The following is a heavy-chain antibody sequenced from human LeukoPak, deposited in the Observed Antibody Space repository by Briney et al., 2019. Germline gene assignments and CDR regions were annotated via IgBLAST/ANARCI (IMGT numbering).Heavy chain of an antibody. V-gene: IGHV4-59*08. CDR2: IYYSGST. Sequence: SETLSLTCTVSGGSMSPYHWGWIRQPPGKGLEWTGYIYYSGSTNYNPSLKSRVTISVDTSKNQFSLKLSSVTAADTAIFYCARAVSGRFDYWGQGTLVTVSS. J-gene: IGHJ4*02. CDR1: GGSMSPYH. CDR3: ARAVSGRFDY. D-gene: IGHD6-19*01.